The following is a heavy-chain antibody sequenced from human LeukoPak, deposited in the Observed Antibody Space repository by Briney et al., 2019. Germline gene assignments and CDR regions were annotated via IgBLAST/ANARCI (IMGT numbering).Heavy chain of an antibody. CDR2: IKQDGSEK. Sequence: GGSLRLSCAASGFTFSSYWMSWVRQAPGKGLEWVANIKQDGSEKYYVDSVKGRFTISRDNGKNSLYLQMNNLIAEDTAVYYCARDYLAVTTFGGQGTLVTVSS. V-gene: IGHV3-7*01. D-gene: IGHD4-17*01. CDR1: GFTFSSYW. CDR3: ARDYLAVTTF. J-gene: IGHJ4*02.